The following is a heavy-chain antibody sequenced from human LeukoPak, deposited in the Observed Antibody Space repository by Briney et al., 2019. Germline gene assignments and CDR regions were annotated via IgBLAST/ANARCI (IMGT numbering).Heavy chain of an antibody. V-gene: IGHV3-33*01. D-gene: IGHD3-9*01. CDR1: GFTFSSYG. J-gene: IGHJ6*02. CDR2: IWYDGSNK. CDR3: ARDPDYFDTLTVGMDV. Sequence: GGSLRLSCAASGFTFSSYGMHWVRQAPGKGLEWVAVIWYDGSNKYYADSVKGRFTISRDNSKNTLYLQMNSLRAEDTAVYYCARDPDYFDTLTVGMDVWGQGTTVTVSS.